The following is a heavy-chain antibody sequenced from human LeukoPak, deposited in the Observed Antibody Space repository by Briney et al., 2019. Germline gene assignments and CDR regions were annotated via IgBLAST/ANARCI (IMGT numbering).Heavy chain of an antibody. Sequence: GGSLRLSCAASGFTFSSYAMSWVRQAPGKGLEWVSAISGSGGSTYYADSVKGRFTISRDNSKNTLYLQMNSLRAEDTAVYYCAKDYYDSSGPPSGLDYWGQGTLVTVYS. V-gene: IGHV3-23*01. D-gene: IGHD3-22*01. CDR1: GFTFSSYA. CDR2: ISGSGGST. CDR3: AKDYYDSSGPPSGLDY. J-gene: IGHJ4*02.